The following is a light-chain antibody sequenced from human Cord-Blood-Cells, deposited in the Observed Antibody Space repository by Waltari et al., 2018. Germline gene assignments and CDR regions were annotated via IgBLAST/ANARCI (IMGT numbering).Light chain of an antibody. V-gene: IGLV2-11*01. J-gene: IGLJ3*02. CDR1: SSDVGGYNY. CDR2: DVS. CDR3: CSYAGSYTLV. Sequence: QSALTQPRSVSGSPGQSVTISCPGTSSDVGGYNYFSWYQQHPGNAPKLMIYDVSKRPSGFPERFSGSKSGNAASLTISGLQAEDEADYYCCSYAGSYTLVFGGGTKLTVL.